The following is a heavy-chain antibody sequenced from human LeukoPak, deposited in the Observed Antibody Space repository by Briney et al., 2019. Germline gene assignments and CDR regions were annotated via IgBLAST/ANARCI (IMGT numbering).Heavy chain of an antibody. Sequence: PSETLSLTCTVSGGSISSYYWSWIRQPPGKGLEWIGYIYYSGRTHYNPSLKSRVTISVDTSKNQFSLRLSSVTAADTAVYYCAKDYSYYGSGSYYNLDFDYWGQGTLVTVSS. V-gene: IGHV4-59*01. CDR3: AKDYSYYGSGSYYNLDFDY. J-gene: IGHJ4*02. CDR2: IYYSGRT. D-gene: IGHD3-10*01. CDR1: GGSISSYY.